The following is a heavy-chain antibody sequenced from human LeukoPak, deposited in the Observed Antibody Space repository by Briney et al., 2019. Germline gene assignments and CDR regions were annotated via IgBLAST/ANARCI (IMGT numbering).Heavy chain of an antibody. CDR2: IIPNNGGT. V-gene: IGHV1-2*02. D-gene: IGHD2-21*01. CDR1: GYTFTDYY. CDR3: AKSRRRVVVGATGRAFDI. J-gene: IGHJ3*02. Sequence: GASVKVSCKASGYTFTDYYLHWVRQAPGQGLEWMGWIIPNNGGTKYAQKFQGRVTMTRDTSISTAYVELSRLRSDDTALYYCAKSRRRVVVGATGRAFDIWGQGTMVTISS.